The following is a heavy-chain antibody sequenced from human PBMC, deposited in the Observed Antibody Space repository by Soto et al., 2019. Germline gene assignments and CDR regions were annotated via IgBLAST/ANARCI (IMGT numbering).Heavy chain of an antibody. J-gene: IGHJ6*02. D-gene: IGHD6-13*01. V-gene: IGHV1-69*13. CDR2: IIPIFGTA. CDR3: ARAIAAAGTEDYYYGMDV. Sequence: ASVKVSCKASGGTFSRYAISWVRQAPGQGLEWMGGIIPIFGTANYAQKFQGRVTITADESTSTAYMELSSLRSEDTAVYYCARAIAAAGTEDYYYGMDVWGQGTTVTVSS. CDR1: GGTFSRYA.